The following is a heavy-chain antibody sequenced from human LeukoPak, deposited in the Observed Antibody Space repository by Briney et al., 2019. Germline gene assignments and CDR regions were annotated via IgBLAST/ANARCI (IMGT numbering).Heavy chain of an antibody. CDR2: VNHSGST. V-gene: IGHV4-34*01. D-gene: IGHD2-2*01. Sequence: SETLSLTCAVYGGSFSGYNWSWIRQPPGKGLEWIGDVNHSGSTNYNPSLKSRVTISVDTSKNQFSLKLSSVTAADTAVYHCARVLSIVIVPGATFWFDPWGQGTLVTVSS. J-gene: IGHJ5*02. CDR1: GGSFSGYN. CDR3: ARVLSIVIVPGATFWFDP.